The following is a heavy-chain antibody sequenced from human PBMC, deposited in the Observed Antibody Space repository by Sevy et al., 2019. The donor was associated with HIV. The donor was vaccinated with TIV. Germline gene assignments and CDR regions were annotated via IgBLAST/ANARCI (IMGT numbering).Heavy chain of an antibody. V-gene: IGHV3-30-3*01. CDR3: AFERLFSNVAEYFQN. D-gene: IGHD4-4*01. J-gene: IGHJ1*01. CDR2: ISYDGINK. CDR1: GFTFNSFS. Sequence: GGSLRLSCAASGFTFNSFSLHWVRQAPGKGLEWVATISYDGINKYYADSVKGRITISRDNSKTSLYLHMNSLRPEDTAVYYCAFERLFSNVAEYFQNWGQGTLVTVSS.